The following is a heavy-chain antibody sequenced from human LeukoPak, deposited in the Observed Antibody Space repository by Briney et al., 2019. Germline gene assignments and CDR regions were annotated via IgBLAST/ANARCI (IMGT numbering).Heavy chain of an antibody. CDR2: IRSKANSYAT. V-gene: IGHV3-73*01. D-gene: IGHD4-17*01. CDR1: GFTFSGSA. CDR3: TSYSYGDSPTDY. Sequence: AGGSLRLSCAASGFTFSGSAMHWVRHASGKGLEWVGRIRSKANSYATAYAASVKGRFTISRDDSKNTAYLQMNSLKTEDTAVYYCTSYSYGDSPTDYWGQGTLVTVSS. J-gene: IGHJ4*02.